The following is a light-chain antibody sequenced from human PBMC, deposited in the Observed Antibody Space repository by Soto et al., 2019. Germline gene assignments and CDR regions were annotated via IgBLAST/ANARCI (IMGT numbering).Light chain of an antibody. CDR1: SSDIGRYDF. Sequence: ALAQPASVSGSPGQSITISCTGSSSDIGRYDFVSWYQQLPGKAPKLLLFEVNHRPSGVSDRFSGSKSGNTASLTISGLQADDEAHYYCCSYTSSPYRFGSGTKVTVL. CDR3: CSYTSSPYR. CDR2: EVN. V-gene: IGLV2-14*01. J-gene: IGLJ1*01.